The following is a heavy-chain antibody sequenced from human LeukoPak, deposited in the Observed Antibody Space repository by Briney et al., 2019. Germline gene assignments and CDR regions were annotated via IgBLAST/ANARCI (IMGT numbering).Heavy chain of an antibody. CDR2: IQYEENKK. CDR1: GFTFSQYG. D-gene: IGHD2-2*01. V-gene: IGHV3-30*02. Sequence: PGGSLRLSCEASGFTFSQYGMHWVRQAPGKGLDWVSSIQYEENKKSYSDSVKGRFTVSRDNSKNTLFLQMNRLRVEDTAVYYCARDVAWYCTRASCSYFGFWGQGTLVTVSS. CDR3: ARDVAWYCTRASCSYFGF. J-gene: IGHJ4*02.